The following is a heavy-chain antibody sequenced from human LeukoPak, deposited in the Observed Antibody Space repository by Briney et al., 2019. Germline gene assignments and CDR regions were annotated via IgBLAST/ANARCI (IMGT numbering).Heavy chain of an antibody. V-gene: IGHV3-66*01. CDR2: IYKVGNT. D-gene: IGHD1-26*01. J-gene: IGHJ3*02. Sequence: GGSLRLSCAASGFTVSNNYMSWVRQAPGKGLEWVSVIYKVGNTYYADFVKGRFTISRDNSKNTLYLQMNSLRAEDTSLYYCARGLVVGGTGVWAFDIGGQGTMVTVSS. CDR3: ARGLVVGGTGVWAFDI. CDR1: GFTVSNNY.